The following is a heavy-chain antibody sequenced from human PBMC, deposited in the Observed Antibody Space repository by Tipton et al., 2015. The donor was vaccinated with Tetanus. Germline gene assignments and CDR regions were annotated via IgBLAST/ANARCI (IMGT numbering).Heavy chain of an antibody. D-gene: IGHD3-22*01. CDR1: GDSISRSNW. Sequence: TLSLTCTVSGDSISRSNWWSWVRQPPGKGLEWIGEINHSGSTNYNPSLKSRVTISVDTSKNQFSLKVSSVTAADTAVYYCARDDYYDGRGLYYYGLDVWGQGTTVTVSS. CDR2: INHSGST. J-gene: IGHJ6*02. CDR3: ARDDYYDGRGLYYYGLDV. V-gene: IGHV4-4*02.